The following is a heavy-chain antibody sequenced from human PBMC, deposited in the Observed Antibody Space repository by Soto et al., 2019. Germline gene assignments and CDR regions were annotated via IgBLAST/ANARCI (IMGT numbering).Heavy chain of an antibody. D-gene: IGHD2-21*02. CDR2: IVVGSGNT. V-gene: IGHV1-58*02. J-gene: IGHJ6*02. CDR1: GFTFTSSA. CDR3: AAAYCGGDCYGSYYYYGMDV. Sequence: ASVKVSCKASGFTFTSSAMQWVRQARGQRLEWIGWIVVGSGNTNYAQKFQERVTITRDMSTSTAYMELSSLRSEDTAVYYCAAAYCGGDCYGSYYYYGMDVWGQGTTVTVSS.